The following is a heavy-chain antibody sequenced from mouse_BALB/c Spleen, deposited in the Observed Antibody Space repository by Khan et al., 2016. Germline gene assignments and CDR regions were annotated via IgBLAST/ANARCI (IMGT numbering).Heavy chain of an antibody. CDR2: INSNGGST. CDR1: GFTFSSYG. Sequence: EVELVESGGGLVQPGGSLKLSCAASGFTFSSYGMSWVRQTPDKRLELVATINSNGGSTYYPDSVKGRFTISRDNAKNTLYLQMSSVKSEDTARYYCARMARTINWGQGTTLTVSA. V-gene: IGHV5-6-3*01. CDR3: ARMARTIN. J-gene: IGHJ2*01.